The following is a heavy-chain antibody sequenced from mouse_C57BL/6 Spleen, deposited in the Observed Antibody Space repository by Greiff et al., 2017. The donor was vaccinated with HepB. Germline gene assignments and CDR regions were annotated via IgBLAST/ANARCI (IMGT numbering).Heavy chain of an antibody. Sequence: VQLKQSGPELVKPGASVKISCKASGYSFTGYYMNWVKQSPEKSLEWIGEINPSTGGTTYNQKFKAKATLTVDKSSSTAYMQLKSLTSEDSAVYYCASPGSSFDYWGQGTTLTVSS. V-gene: IGHV1-42*01. CDR3: ASPGSSFDY. CDR2: INPSTGGT. CDR1: GYSFTGYY. D-gene: IGHD1-1*01. J-gene: IGHJ2*01.